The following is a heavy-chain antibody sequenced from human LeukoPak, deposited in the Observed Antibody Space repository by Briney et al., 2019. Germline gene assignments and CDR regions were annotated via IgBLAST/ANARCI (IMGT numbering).Heavy chain of an antibody. CDR3: ARDRGAFWYDTSGFAFDI. Sequence: GGSLRLSCAGSGFTFSANSLNWVRQAPGKGLEWVSSISSTSSSIFYADSVKGRFTISRDNAKRSLYLEMNSLRAEDTAVYYCARDRGAFWYDTSGFAFDIWGQGTMVTVSS. V-gene: IGHV3-21*01. J-gene: IGHJ3*02. CDR2: ISSTSSSI. CDR1: GFTFSANS. D-gene: IGHD3-22*01.